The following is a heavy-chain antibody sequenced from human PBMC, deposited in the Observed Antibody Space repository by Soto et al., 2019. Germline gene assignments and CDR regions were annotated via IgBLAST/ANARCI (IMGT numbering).Heavy chain of an antibody. J-gene: IGHJ6*02. Sequence: QVQLVQSGAEVKKPGASVKVSCRASGYTFTSYVISWVRQAPAQGLEWMGWISAYNGNTNFAQKLQGRVTMTTDTSTSTAYMERWSLRSADTAVYYCARVVATVAGPYGMDVWGQGTTVTV. CDR3: ARVVATVAGPYGMDV. D-gene: IGHD6-19*01. CDR1: GYTFTSYV. CDR2: ISAYNGNT. V-gene: IGHV1-18*01.